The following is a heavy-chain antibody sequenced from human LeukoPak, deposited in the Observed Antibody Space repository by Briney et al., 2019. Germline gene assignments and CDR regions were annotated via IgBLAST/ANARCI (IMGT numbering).Heavy chain of an antibody. D-gene: IGHD2-2*01. Sequence: PGGSLRLSCAASGFTFSSYAMHWVRQAPGKGLEWVAVISYDGSNKYYADSVKGRFTISRDNSKNTLYLQMNSLRADDTAVYYCARDLGDDQGYWGLGTLVTVSS. CDR1: GFTFSSYA. CDR2: ISYDGSNK. J-gene: IGHJ4*02. V-gene: IGHV3-30-3*01. CDR3: ARDLGDDQGY.